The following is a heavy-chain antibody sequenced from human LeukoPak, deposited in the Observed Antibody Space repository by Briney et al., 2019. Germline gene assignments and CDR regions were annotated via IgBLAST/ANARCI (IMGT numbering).Heavy chain of an antibody. CDR1: GGSFGGYY. CDR3: ARGRFTKVAAADNRGDFDY. CDR2: INHSGST. V-gene: IGHV4-34*01. Sequence: SETLSLTCAVYGGSFGGYYWSWIRQPPGKGLEWIGEINHSGSTNYNPSLKSRVTISVDTSKNQFSLKLSSVTAADTAVYYCARGRFTKVAAADNRGDFDYWGQGTLVTVSS. J-gene: IGHJ4*02. D-gene: IGHD6-13*01.